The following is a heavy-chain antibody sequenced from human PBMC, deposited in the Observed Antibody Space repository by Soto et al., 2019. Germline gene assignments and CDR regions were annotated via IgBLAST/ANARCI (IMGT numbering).Heavy chain of an antibody. J-gene: IGHJ4*02. CDR3: ARGWNCSGGSCYDCFDY. V-gene: IGHV1-18*01. D-gene: IGHD2-15*01. CDR1: GYTFTSFG. CDR2: ISGYNGQT. Sequence: QVQLVQSGAEVKKPGASVKVSCKTSGYTFTSFGVSWVRQAPGQGLEWMGWISGYNGQTNYAQKFQGRVTMTTDTSTSTVYMELRSLRSDDTAVYYCARGWNCSGGSCYDCFDYWGQGTLATVSS.